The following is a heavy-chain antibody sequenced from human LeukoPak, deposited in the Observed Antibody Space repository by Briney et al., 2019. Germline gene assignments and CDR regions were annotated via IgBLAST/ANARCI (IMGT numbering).Heavy chain of an antibody. J-gene: IGHJ4*02. Sequence: ASVKVSCKVSGYTLTELSMHWVRQAPGKGLEWMGGFDPEDGEPIYAQKFQGRVTMTEDTSTDTAYMELSSLRSEDTAVYYCATDLPIDSGYDSVHDFGYWGQGTLVTVSS. CDR2: FDPEDGEP. CDR1: GYTLTELS. CDR3: ATDLPIDSGYDSVHDFGY. V-gene: IGHV1-24*01. D-gene: IGHD5-12*01.